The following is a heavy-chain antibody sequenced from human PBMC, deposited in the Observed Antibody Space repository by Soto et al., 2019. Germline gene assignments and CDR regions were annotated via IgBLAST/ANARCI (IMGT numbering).Heavy chain of an antibody. J-gene: IGHJ5*02. Sequence: QLQLQESGSGLVKPSQTLSLTCAVSGGSISSGGYSWSWIRQPPGKGLEWIGYTYPSGSPYYNPSLKSRAPISVDRSKTQLSLKLSSVTAADTAVYYCARVPGPWGQGTLVTVSS. CDR1: GGSISSGGYS. CDR3: ARVPGP. V-gene: IGHV4-30-2*01. CDR2: TYPSGSP. D-gene: IGHD3-10*01.